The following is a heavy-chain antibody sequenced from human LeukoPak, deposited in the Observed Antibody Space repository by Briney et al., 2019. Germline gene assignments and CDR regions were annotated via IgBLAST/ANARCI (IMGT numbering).Heavy chain of an antibody. D-gene: IGHD4-11*01. CDR3: AGGRTTETTFYYYYYGMDV. J-gene: IGHJ6*02. CDR2: INHSGST. CDR1: GGSFSGYY. Sequence: PSETLSLTCAVYGGSFSGYYWSWIRQPPGKGLEWIGEINHSGSTNYNPSLKSRVTISVDTSKNQFSLKLSSVTAVDTAVYYCAGGRTTETTFYYYYYGMDVWGQGTTVTVSS. V-gene: IGHV4-34*01.